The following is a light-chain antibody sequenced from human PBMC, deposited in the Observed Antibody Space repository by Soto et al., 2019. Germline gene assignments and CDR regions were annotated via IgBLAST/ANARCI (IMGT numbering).Light chain of an antibody. J-gene: IGKJ1*01. CDR3: QHYGSSPRT. CDR2: GTS. CDR1: QSVSSSN. V-gene: IGKV3-20*01. Sequence: EIVLTQSPGTLSLSPGEIATLSCRASQSVSSSNVAWYQQKPGQAPRLLIYGTSSRATGIPDRFSGSGSGTDFTLTISRLEPEDFALYYCQHYGSSPRTFGQGTKVDIK.